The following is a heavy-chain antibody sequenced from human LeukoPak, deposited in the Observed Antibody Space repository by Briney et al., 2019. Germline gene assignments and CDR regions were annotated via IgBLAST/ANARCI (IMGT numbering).Heavy chain of an antibody. CDR2: ISSSGSTI. V-gene: IGHV3-11*01. CDR1: GFTFSDYY. Sequence: GGSLRLSCAASGFTFSDYYMSWIRQAPGKGLEWVSYISSSGSTIYYADSVKGRFTISRDNSKNTLYLQMNSLRAEDTAVYYCATGIAAARPNAFDIWGQGTMVTVSS. D-gene: IGHD6-13*01. CDR3: ATGIAAARPNAFDI. J-gene: IGHJ3*02.